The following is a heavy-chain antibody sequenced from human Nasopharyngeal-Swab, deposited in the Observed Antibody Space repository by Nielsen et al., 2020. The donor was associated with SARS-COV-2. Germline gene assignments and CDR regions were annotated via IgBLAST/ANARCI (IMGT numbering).Heavy chain of an antibody. CDR2: MNPDGSET. Sequence: GESLKISCAASGFTFSSYWMTWVRQAPGKGLEWVANMNPDGSETYYVDSVKGRFLISRDNAKNSLYLRMNSLRAEDTAVYYCATTPYDYVLLKREPDYWGQGMLVTVSS. D-gene: IGHD3-16*01. CDR1: GFTFSSYW. J-gene: IGHJ4*02. V-gene: IGHV3-7*03. CDR3: ATTPYDYVLLKREPDY.